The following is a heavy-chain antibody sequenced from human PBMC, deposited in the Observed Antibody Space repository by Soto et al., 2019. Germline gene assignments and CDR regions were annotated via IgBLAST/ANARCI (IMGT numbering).Heavy chain of an antibody. J-gene: IGHJ6*02. Sequence: QVQLVQSGAEVREPGASVKVSCKASGYTFTNYYMHWVRQAPGQGLEWMGIINPSGGGTTYAQKFEGTXXMXRXXSTRTVYMELSSLRSEDTAVYYCARPRDYYYGMDVWGQGTTVIV. CDR1: GYTFTNYY. CDR2: INPSGGGT. CDR3: ARPRDYYYGMDV. V-gene: IGHV1-46*01.